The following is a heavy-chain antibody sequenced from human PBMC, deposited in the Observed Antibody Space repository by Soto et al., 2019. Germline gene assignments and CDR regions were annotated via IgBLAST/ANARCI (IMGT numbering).Heavy chain of an antibody. CDR3: AREGILGVRSFDY. CDR2: ISSGSKTI. Sequence: GGSLRLSCAASGLTFSGYSVNWVRQAPGKGLEWVSYISSGSKTIYYADSVKGRFTVSRDNAKNSQYLQMNSLRDEDTAVYYCAREGILGVRSFDYWGQGTVVTVSS. D-gene: IGHD3-3*01. J-gene: IGHJ4*02. CDR1: GLTFSGYS. V-gene: IGHV3-48*02.